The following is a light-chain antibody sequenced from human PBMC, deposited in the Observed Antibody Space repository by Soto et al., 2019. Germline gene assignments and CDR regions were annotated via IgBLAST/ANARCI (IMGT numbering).Light chain of an antibody. Sequence: DIQMTQSPSTLSASVGDRVTITCRAGQSINRFLNWYQQKPGKAPKVLIYAASSLQSGVPSRFSGSGSGTDFTLTITSLQPEDFATYYCQQSYTTPLTFGGGTKVDIK. J-gene: IGKJ4*01. CDR1: QSINRF. CDR2: AAS. V-gene: IGKV1-39*01. CDR3: QQSYTTPLT.